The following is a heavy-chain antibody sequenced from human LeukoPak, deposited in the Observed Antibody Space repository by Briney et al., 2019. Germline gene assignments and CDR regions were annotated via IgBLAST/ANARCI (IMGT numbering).Heavy chain of an antibody. CDR3: AKNGQSGFSFDP. V-gene: IGHV4-34*01. CDR1: GGSLNGYY. CDR2: GGNSGGT. D-gene: IGHD1-26*01. Sequence: PSETLSLTCAVYGGSLNGYYWSWIRQPPGKGLEWLGDGGNSGGTKFNPSLKSRVTISADTSKNQFSLKLSSVTAADTAVYYCAKNGQSGFSFDPWGQGTLVTVSS. J-gene: IGHJ5*02.